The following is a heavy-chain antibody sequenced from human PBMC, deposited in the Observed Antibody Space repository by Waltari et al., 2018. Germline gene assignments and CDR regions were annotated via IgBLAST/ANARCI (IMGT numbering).Heavy chain of an antibody. V-gene: IGHV4-59*11. Sequence: QVQLQESGPGLVKPSETLSLTCTVSGGSLSSHYWSWIRRPPGKGLEWIGYIYSIGSTNYNPALKSRVTISVDTSKNQFSLKLSSGTAADTAVYYCARVGDILTGYYLDYWGQGTLVTVSS. D-gene: IGHD3-9*01. CDR1: GGSLSSHY. J-gene: IGHJ4*02. CDR3: ARVGDILTGYYLDY. CDR2: IYSIGST.